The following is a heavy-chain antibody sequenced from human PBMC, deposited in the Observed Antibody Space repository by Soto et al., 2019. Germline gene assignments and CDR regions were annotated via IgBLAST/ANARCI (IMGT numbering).Heavy chain of an antibody. CDR1: GYSFTRYG. Sequence: ASVKVSCKASGYSFTRYGIAWARQAPGQGLEWMGWINTYNGNTNYAQNLQGRVTLTTDTSTSTAYMELTSLRSNDTAIYYYGMDVWGQGTTVTVSS. CDR2: INTYNGNT. V-gene: IGHV1-18*01. CDR3: GMDV. J-gene: IGHJ6*02.